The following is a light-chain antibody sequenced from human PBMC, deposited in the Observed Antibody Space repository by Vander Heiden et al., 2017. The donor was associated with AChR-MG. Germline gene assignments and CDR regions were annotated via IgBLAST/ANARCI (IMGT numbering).Light chain of an antibody. J-gene: IGLJ2*01. CDR3: ATWDDILSGPA. CDR1: SSNIGSNT. CDR2: SND. V-gene: IGLV1-44*01. Sequence: QSVLTQPPSASGTPGQRVTISCSGSSSNIGSNTVNWYQQFPGMAPKLLMYSNDQRPSGVPDRFSGSKSGTSASLGISGLQSEDEADYYCATWDDILSGPAFGGGTKLTVL.